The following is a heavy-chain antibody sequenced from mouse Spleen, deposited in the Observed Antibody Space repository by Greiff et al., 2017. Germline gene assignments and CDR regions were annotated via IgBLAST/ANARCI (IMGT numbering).Heavy chain of an antibody. CDR1: GFSFNTYA. CDR3: VRQDGNYYDSFAY. CDR2: IRSKSNNYAT. J-gene: IGHJ3*01. V-gene: IGHV10-1*01. Sequence: EVQVVESGGGLVQPKGSLKLSCAASGFSFNTYAMNWVRQAPGKGLEWVARIRSKSNNYATYYADSVKDRFTISRDDSESMLYLQMNNLKTEDTAMYYCVRQDGNYYDSFAYWGQGTLVTVSA. D-gene: IGHD2-1*01.